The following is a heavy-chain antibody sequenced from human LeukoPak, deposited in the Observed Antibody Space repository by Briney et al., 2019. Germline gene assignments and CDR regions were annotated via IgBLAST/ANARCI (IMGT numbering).Heavy chain of an antibody. Sequence: GGSLRLSCTASGFTFSTYSMNWVRQAPGKGLEWVSYISSSSSTIYYADSVKGRFTISRDNAKSSLYLQMSSLRDEDTAVYYCARASFQRWLQLGGDWGQGTLVTVSS. CDR3: ARASFQRWLQLGGD. V-gene: IGHV3-48*02. CDR1: GFTFSTYS. D-gene: IGHD5-24*01. CDR2: ISSSSSTI. J-gene: IGHJ4*02.